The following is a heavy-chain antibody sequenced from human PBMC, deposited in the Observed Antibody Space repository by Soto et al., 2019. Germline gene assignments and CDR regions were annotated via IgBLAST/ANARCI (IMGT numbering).Heavy chain of an antibody. Sequence: QVPLVESGGGVVQPGRSLRLSCAASGFTFSSYGMHWVRQAPGKGLEWVALVSYDGSNKNYAASVKGRFAISRDNSKNTLYLQMNMLRTEDAAVYYCAKDLGYCSGGSCYSEGYFDSWCQGALVTVSS. CDR2: VSYDGSNK. J-gene: IGHJ4*02. V-gene: IGHV3-30*18. D-gene: IGHD2-15*01. CDR3: AKDLGYCSGGSCYSEGYFDS. CDR1: GFTFSSYG.